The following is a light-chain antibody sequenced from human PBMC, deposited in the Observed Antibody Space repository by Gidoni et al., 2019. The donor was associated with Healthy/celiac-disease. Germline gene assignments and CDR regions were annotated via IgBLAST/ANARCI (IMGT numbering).Light chain of an antibody. J-gene: IGKJ2*01. Sequence: DIQMTQPPSSLSASVGDRVTITCRASQSISSYLNWYQQKPGKAPKLLIYAASSLQSGVPSRCSGSGAGTDFTPTISSLQPEDVATYYCQQSYSTPQNTFGQGTKLEIK. CDR3: QQSYSTPQNT. CDR1: QSISSY. CDR2: AAS. V-gene: IGKV1-39*01.